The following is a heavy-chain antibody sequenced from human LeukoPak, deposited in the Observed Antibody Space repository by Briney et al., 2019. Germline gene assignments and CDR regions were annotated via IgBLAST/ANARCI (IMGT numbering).Heavy chain of an antibody. D-gene: IGHD4-17*01. CDR3: AKLDYGDYGYFDL. Sequence: GGSLRLSCAASGFTFNSYAMSWVRQAPGKGLEWVSAISGSGGSTYYADSVKGRFTISRDNSKNTLYLQMNSLRAEDTAVYYCAKLDYGDYGYFDLWGRGTLVTVSS. J-gene: IGHJ2*01. CDR2: ISGSGGST. CDR1: GFTFNSYA. V-gene: IGHV3-23*01.